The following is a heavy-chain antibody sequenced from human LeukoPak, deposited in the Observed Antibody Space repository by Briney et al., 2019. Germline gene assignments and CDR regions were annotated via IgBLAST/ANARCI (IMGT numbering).Heavy chain of an antibody. J-gene: IGHJ4*02. CDR2: RSSDGNNK. D-gene: IGHD6-13*01. CDR1: GFTFSSYV. V-gene: IGHV3-30-3*01. CDR3: AIDVGSSWYKLSDE. Sequence: GSLRLPCAASGFTFSSYVMHWVRQAPAKGLEWGAARSSDGNNKYYEEYVKGRFTISRDNSKNTPYLQMNSLRGEDRAVYYCAIDVGSSWYKLSDEWGQGWLVTVS.